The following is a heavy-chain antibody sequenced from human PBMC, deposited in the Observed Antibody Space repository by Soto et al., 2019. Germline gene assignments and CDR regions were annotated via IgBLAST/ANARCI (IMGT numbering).Heavy chain of an antibody. J-gene: IGHJ4*02. CDR2: IIPIFGTA. V-gene: IGHV1-69*13. D-gene: IGHD2-8*01. CDR3: ASGPVFKGYCTNGVCYLFDY. CDR1: GGTFSSYA. Sequence: SVKVSCKASGGTFSSYAISCVRQAPGQGLEWMGGIIPIFGTANYAQKFQGRVTITADESTSTAYMELSSLRSEDTAVYYCASGPVFKGYCTNGVCYLFDYWGQGTLVTVSS.